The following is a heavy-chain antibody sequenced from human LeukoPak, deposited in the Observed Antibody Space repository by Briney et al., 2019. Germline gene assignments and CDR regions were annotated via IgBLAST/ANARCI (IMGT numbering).Heavy chain of an antibody. CDR1: GFTFSSNT. V-gene: IGHV3-30-3*01. J-gene: IGHJ3*02. D-gene: IGHD3-10*01. CDR3: ARDHGYGSGSLYSSDAFDI. Sequence: GGSLRLSCAASGFTFSSNTMHWVRQAPGKGLEWVAAISYDGSNQHYADSVKGRFTISRDNAKNSLYLQMNSLRAEDTALYHCARDHGYGSGSLYSSDAFDIWGQGTMVTVSS. CDR2: ISYDGSNQ.